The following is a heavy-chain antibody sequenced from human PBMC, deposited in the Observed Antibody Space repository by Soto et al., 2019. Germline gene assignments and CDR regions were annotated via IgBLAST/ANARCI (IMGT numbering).Heavy chain of an antibody. CDR3: ARAPDYGDSYPFDY. CDR2: IWYDGSNK. V-gene: IGHV3-33*01. D-gene: IGHD4-17*01. CDR1: GFTFSSYG. J-gene: IGHJ4*02. Sequence: AGGSLRLSCAASGFTFSSYGMHWVRQAPGKGLEWVAVIWYDGSNKYYADSVKGRFTISRDNSKNTLYLQMNSLRAEDTAVYYCARAPDYGDSYPFDYWGQGTLVTVSS.